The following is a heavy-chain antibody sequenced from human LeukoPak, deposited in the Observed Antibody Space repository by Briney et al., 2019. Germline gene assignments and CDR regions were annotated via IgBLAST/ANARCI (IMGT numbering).Heavy chain of an antibody. Sequence: GGSLRLSCAAPGFTFRDYYMSWIRQAPGKGLGWGSYIISSGSTIYYADSVKGRFTTSADNARNALYLQMNSLRAEDTPVYYCAGYCGGCNCNAAGYWGQGTLVTVSS. CDR1: GFTFRDYY. J-gene: IGHJ4*02. CDR2: IISSGSTI. D-gene: IGHD2-15*01. V-gene: IGHV3-11*01. CDR3: AGYCGGCNCNAAGY.